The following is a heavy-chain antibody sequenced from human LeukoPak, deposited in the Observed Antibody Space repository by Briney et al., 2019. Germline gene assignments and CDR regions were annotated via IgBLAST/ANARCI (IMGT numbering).Heavy chain of an antibody. CDR1: GYTLTSYD. Sequence: GASVKVSCKASGYTLTSYDINWVRQATGQGLEWMGWMNPNSGNTGYAQKFQGRVTMTRNTSISTAYMELSSLRSEDTAVYYCARGRGSSGPDYYYYYMDVWGKGTTVTVSS. CDR3: ARGRGSSGPDYYYYYMDV. CDR2: MNPNSGNT. D-gene: IGHD6-19*01. V-gene: IGHV1-8*01. J-gene: IGHJ6*03.